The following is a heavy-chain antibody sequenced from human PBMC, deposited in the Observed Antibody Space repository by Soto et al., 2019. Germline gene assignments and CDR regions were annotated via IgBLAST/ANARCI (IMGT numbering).Heavy chain of an antibody. J-gene: IGHJ4*02. V-gene: IGHV1-69*02. CDR1: GGTFSSYT. Sequence: QVQLVQSGAEVKKPGSSVKVSCKASGGTFSSYTISWVRQAPGQGLEWMGRIIPILGIANYAQKFQGRVPISAAKSTSTAYMELSSLRSEDTAVYYCAMEYCSSTSCYRDYWGQGTLVTVSS. D-gene: IGHD2-2*02. CDR2: IIPILGIA. CDR3: AMEYCSSTSCYRDY.